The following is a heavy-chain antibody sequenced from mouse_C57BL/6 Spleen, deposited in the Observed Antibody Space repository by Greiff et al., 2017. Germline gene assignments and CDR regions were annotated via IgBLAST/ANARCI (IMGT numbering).Heavy chain of an antibody. D-gene: IGHD2-1*01. J-gene: IGHJ2*01. CDR1: GYSFTSYY. V-gene: IGHV1-66*01. CDR3: ARGGNFLDY. CDR2: IYPGSGKT. Sequence: VMLVESGPELVKPGASVKISCKASGYSFTSYYIRWVKQRPGQGLGWIGWIYPGSGKTKYNEKFKGKATLTADTSSSTAYMQLSSLTSEDSAVYYCARGGNFLDYWGQGTTLTVSS.